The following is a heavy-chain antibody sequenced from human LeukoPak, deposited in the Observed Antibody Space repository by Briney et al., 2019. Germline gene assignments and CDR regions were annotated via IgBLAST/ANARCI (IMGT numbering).Heavy chain of an antibody. V-gene: IGHV3-30*14. CDR3: ARGDYYDSSGYYYYYGMDV. Sequence: PGRSLRLSCAASGFTFSSYAMHWVRQAPGKGLEWVAVISYDGSNKYYADSVKGRFTISRDNSKNTLYLQMNSLRAEDTAVYYCARGDYYDSSGYYYYYGMDVWGQGTTVTVSS. CDR1: GFTFSSYA. CDR2: ISYDGSNK. D-gene: IGHD3-22*01. J-gene: IGHJ6*02.